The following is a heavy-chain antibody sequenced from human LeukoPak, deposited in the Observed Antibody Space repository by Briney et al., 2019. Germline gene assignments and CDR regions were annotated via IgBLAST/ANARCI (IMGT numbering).Heavy chain of an antibody. J-gene: IGHJ4*02. CDR2: ISGSSSTI. CDR1: GFTFSSYS. Sequence: GGSLRPSCAASGFTFSSYSMNWVRQAPGKGLEWVSYISGSSSTIYYADSVKGRFTISRDNAKNSLYLQMNSLRAEDTAVYYCARDPLDYWGQGTLVTVSS. CDR3: ARDPLDY. V-gene: IGHV3-48*04.